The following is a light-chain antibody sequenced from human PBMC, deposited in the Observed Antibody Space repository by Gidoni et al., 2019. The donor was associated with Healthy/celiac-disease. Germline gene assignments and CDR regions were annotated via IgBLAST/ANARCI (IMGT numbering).Light chain of an antibody. Sequence: DIQMTQSPSTLSASVGDRVTIPCRASQSISSWLAWYQQKPGKAPKLLIYKASSLESGVPSRFSASGSGTEFTLTISSLQPDDFATYYCQQYNSYSRAFGGGTKVEIK. CDR2: KAS. CDR1: QSISSW. J-gene: IGKJ4*01. V-gene: IGKV1-5*03. CDR3: QQYNSYSRA.